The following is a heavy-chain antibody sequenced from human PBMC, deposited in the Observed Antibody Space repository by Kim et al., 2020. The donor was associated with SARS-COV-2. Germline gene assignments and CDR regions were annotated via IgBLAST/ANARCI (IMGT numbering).Heavy chain of an antibody. CDR2: IYYSGST. J-gene: IGHJ4*02. D-gene: IGHD6-13*01. Sequence: SETLSLTCTVSGGSISSSSYYWGWIRQPPGKGLEWIGSIYYSGSTYYNPSLKSRVTISVDTSKNQFSLKLSSVTAADTAVYYCARRASSSWYSVWGQGTL. CDR1: GGSISSSSYY. V-gene: IGHV4-39*01. CDR3: ARRASSSWYSV.